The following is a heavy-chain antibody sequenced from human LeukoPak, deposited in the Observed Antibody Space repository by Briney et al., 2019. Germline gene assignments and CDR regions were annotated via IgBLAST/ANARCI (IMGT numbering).Heavy chain of an antibody. J-gene: IGHJ4*02. V-gene: IGHV3-21*01. CDR3: ARAEIHYYDSSGYYKDY. CDR2: ISSSRSYI. D-gene: IGHD3-22*01. CDR1: GFTFSSYS. Sequence: GGSLRLSCAASGFTFSSYSMNWVRQAPGKGLEWVSSISSSRSYIYYADSVKGRFTISRDNAKNSLYLQMNSLRAEDTAVYYCARAEIHYYDSSGYYKDYWGQGTLVTVSS.